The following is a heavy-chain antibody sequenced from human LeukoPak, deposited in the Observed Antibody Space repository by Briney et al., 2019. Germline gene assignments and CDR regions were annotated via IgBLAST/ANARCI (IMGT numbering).Heavy chain of an antibody. CDR3: ASGLREISLGPL. CDR2: IRYDGSAK. Sequence: QPGGSLRLSCAASGFTFSSYGIHWVRQAPGKGLEWVAFIRYDGSAKYYADSVKGRFTISRDNSKNTLYLQMNSLRAEDTAVYYCASGLREISLGPLWVQGTLVTVSS. D-gene: IGHD3-16*01. J-gene: IGHJ4*02. V-gene: IGHV3-30*02. CDR1: GFTFSSYG.